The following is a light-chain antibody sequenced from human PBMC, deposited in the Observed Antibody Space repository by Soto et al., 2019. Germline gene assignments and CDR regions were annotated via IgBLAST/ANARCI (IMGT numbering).Light chain of an antibody. CDR2: EVS. CDR1: SSDVVGYNY. CDR3: SSYTSSSTLNYV. V-gene: IGLV2-14*01. J-gene: IGLJ1*01. Sequence: QSALTQPASVSGSPGQSITIYCTGTSSDVVGYNYVSWYQQHPGKAPKLMIYEVSNRPSGVSNRFSGSKSGNTASLTISGLQAEDEADYYCSSYTSSSTLNYVFGTGTKLTVL.